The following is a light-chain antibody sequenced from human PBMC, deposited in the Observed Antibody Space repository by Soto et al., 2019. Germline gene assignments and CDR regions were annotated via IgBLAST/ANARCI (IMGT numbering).Light chain of an antibody. CDR2: WAS. Sequence: DVVMTQSPDSLALSLGERATINCKSSQSLLSSSDNRNYLAWFQQKVGQPPKLLIRWASTRESGVPDRFSASGSETDFTLNINSLQAEDVAVYYCQTYYRGPLTFGGGTKVELK. J-gene: IGKJ4*01. CDR1: QSLLSSSDNRNY. CDR3: QTYYRGPLT. V-gene: IGKV4-1*01.